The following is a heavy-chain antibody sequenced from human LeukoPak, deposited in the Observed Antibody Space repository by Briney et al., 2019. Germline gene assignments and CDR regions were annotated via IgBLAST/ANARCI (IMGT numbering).Heavy chain of an antibody. Sequence: GGSLRLSCAASGFTFSSYWMSWVRQAPGKGLEWVANIKQDGSEKYYVDSVKGRFTISRDNAKNSLYLQMNSLRAEDTAVYYCARERGDTAMVNGINVPGIFDYWGQGTLVTVSS. CDR1: GFTFSSYW. CDR2: IKQDGSEK. D-gene: IGHD5-18*01. J-gene: IGHJ4*02. CDR3: ARERGDTAMVNGINVPGIFDY. V-gene: IGHV3-7*01.